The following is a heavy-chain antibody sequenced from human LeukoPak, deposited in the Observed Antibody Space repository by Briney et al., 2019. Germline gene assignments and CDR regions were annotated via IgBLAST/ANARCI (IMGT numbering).Heavy chain of an antibody. CDR2: MNPNSGNT. CDR3: ARSALYCSGGSCFLDY. CDR1: GYTFTSYD. J-gene: IGHJ4*02. V-gene: IGHV1-8*01. Sequence: ASVKVSCKASGYTFTSYDINWVRQATGQGLEWMGWMNPNSGNTGYAQKFQGRVTMTRNTSISTAYMELSSLRSEDTAVYYCARSALYCSGGSCFLDYWGQGTLVTVSS. D-gene: IGHD2-15*01.